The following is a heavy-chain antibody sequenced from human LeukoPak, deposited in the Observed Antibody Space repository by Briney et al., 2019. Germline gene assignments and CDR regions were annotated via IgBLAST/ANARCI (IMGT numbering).Heavy chain of an antibody. CDR1: GGSISPYY. CDR2: IFYSGIT. Sequence: SETLSLTCSVSGGSISPYYWSWIRQPPGKGLEWIGYIFYSGITAYNPSLKSRVTISLDSSKNQFFLRLTSVTAADTAMYYCARAETLAAIYFDFWGQGSLVTVSS. V-gene: IGHV4-59*01. D-gene: IGHD6-25*01. J-gene: IGHJ4*02. CDR3: ARAETLAAIYFDF.